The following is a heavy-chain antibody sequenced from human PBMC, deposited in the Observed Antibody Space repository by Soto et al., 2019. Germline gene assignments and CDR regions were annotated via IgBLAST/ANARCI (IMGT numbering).Heavy chain of an antibody. D-gene: IGHD5-18*01. Sequence: QVQLVESGGGVVQPGRSLRLSCAASGFTFSSYGMHWVRQAPGKGLEWVAVIWYDGSNKYYADSVKGRFTISRDNSKNTXYXPMNSLRAEDTAVYYCARDEGSDTAMVTGLYYGMDVWGQGTTVTVSS. V-gene: IGHV3-33*01. CDR3: ARDEGSDTAMVTGLYYGMDV. J-gene: IGHJ6*02. CDR2: IWYDGSNK. CDR1: GFTFSSYG.